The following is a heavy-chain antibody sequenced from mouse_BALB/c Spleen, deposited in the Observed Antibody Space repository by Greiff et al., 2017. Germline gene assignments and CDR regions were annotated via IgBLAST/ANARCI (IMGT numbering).Heavy chain of an antibody. Sequence: DVKLQESGGGLVQPGGSLKLSCAASGFTFSSYGMSWVRQTPDKRLELVATINSNGGSTYYPDSVKGRFTISRDNAKNTLYLQMSSLKSEDTAMYYCARVVTTATFAYWGQGTLVTVSA. CDR3: ARVVTTATFAY. D-gene: IGHD1-2*01. J-gene: IGHJ3*01. CDR1: GFTFSSYG. V-gene: IGHV5-6-3*01. CDR2: INSNGGST.